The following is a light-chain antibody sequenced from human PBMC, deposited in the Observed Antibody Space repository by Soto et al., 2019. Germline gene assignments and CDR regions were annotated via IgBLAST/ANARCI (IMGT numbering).Light chain of an antibody. CDR1: QGISSY. Sequence: AIRMTQSPSSLSASTGDRVTITCRASQGISSYLAWYQQKPGKAPKLLIYAASTLQSGVPSRFSGSGSGTDFTLTISFLQSEDFATYYCRQYDRSPRTFGQANKLEIK. CDR2: AAS. CDR3: RQYDRSPRT. J-gene: IGKJ2*01. V-gene: IGKV1-8*01.